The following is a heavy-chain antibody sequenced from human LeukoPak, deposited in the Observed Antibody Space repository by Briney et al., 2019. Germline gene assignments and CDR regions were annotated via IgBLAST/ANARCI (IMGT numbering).Heavy chain of an antibody. Sequence: PSETLSLTCTVSGGSISSSSYYWGWIRQPPGKGLEWIGSIYYSGSTYYNPSLKSRVTISVDTSKNQFFLKLSSVTAADTAVYYCARRVFAAAEFDYWGQGTLVTVSS. J-gene: IGHJ4*02. V-gene: IGHV4-39*01. CDR1: GGSISSSSYY. D-gene: IGHD3-10*02. CDR2: IYYSGST. CDR3: ARRVFAAAEFDY.